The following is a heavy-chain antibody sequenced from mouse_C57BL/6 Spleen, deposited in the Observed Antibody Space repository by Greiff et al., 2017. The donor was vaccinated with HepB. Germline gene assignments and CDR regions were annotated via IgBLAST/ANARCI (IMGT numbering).Heavy chain of an antibody. V-gene: IGHV1-69*01. Sequence: VQLQQPGAELVMPGASVKLSCKASGYTFTSYWMHWVKQRPGQGLEWIGEIDPSDSYTNYNQKFKGKSTLTVDKSSSTAYMQLSSLTSEDSAVYYCARYYYGSSGYFDVWGTGTTVTVSS. J-gene: IGHJ1*03. CDR2: IDPSDSYT. D-gene: IGHD1-1*01. CDR1: GYTFTSYW. CDR3: ARYYYGSSGYFDV.